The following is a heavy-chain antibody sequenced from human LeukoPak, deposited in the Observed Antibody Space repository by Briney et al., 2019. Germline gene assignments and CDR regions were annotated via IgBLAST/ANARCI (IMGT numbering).Heavy chain of an antibody. CDR1: GGSISSGAYY. J-gene: IGHJ3*02. CDR3: ARDEASPQGSAFDI. Sequence: PSETLSLTCTVSGGSISSGAYYWTWVRQHPGKGLEWIGSIYFTGATSYNPSLKSRVTISIDTSKKQFSLKLSSVTAADTAVYYCARDEASPQGSAFDIWGQGTMVTVSS. CDR2: IYFTGAT. D-gene: IGHD3-10*01. V-gene: IGHV4-31*03.